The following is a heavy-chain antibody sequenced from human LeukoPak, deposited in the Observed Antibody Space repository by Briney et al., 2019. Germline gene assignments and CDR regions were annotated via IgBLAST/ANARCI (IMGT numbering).Heavy chain of an antibody. CDR1: GFTFSSYA. CDR2: ISGSGGST. Sequence: GGSLRLSCAASGFTFSSYAMSWVRQAPGKGLEWVSAISGSGGSTYYADSVKGRFTISRDNSKNTLYLQMNSLRAEDTAVYYCARSRSTIFGANSLFDYWGQGTLVTVSS. CDR3: ARSRSTIFGANSLFDY. D-gene: IGHD3-3*01. V-gene: IGHV3-23*01. J-gene: IGHJ4*02.